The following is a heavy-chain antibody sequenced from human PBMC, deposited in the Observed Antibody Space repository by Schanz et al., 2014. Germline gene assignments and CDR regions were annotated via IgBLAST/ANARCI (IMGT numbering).Heavy chain of an antibody. V-gene: IGHV4-31*03. CDR2: ISYSGST. D-gene: IGHD3-16*01. Sequence: QVQLQESGPGLVEPSQTLSLTCTVSGDSISSAYWDWIRLLPGKGLEWIGYISYSGSTSFNPSLKSRLTMSVDTSKNQFSLRLSSVTAADTAVYYCARHGGIPYYPMDVWGQGTTVTVSS. J-gene: IGHJ6*02. CDR3: ARHGGIPYYPMDV. CDR1: GDSISSAY.